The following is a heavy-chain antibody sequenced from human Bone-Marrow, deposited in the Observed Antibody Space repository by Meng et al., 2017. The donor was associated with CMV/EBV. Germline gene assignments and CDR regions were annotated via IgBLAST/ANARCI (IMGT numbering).Heavy chain of an antibody. D-gene: IGHD3-22*01. CDR2: IIPVLGIA. V-gene: IGHV1-69*10. CDR1: GNTFTSYA. J-gene: IGHJ6*02. CDR3: ASLGQLDEDESSGYRFIGGYGMDV. Sequence: SVKVSCKASGNTFTSYAISWVRQAPGQGLEWMGYIIPVLGIANYAQKFQGRVTITTDKSTNTAYMALSGLRSKDTAVYYCASLGQLDEDESSGYRFIGGYGMDVWGQGPTVTVSS.